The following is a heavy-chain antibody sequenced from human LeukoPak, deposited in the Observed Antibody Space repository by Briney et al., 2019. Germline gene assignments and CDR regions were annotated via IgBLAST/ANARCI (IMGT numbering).Heavy chain of an antibody. V-gene: IGHV5-51*01. CDR3: ARGNHCGSTSCALDY. CDR1: GSSFASYC. J-gene: IGHJ4*02. CDR2: VYPGDSDT. D-gene: IGHD2-2*01. Sequence: GESLKISCEGSGSSFASYCIGWVRQIPGKGLERMGIVYPGDSDTRYSPSFQGQVTISADKSIATAYLQWSSLKASDTAMYYCARGNHCGSTSCALDYWGQGTLVTVSS.